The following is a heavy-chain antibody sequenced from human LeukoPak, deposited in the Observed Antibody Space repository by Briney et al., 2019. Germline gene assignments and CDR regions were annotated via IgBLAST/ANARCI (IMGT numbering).Heavy chain of an antibody. V-gene: IGHV3-30*04. Sequence: GGSLRLSCAASGFTFSSYAMHWVRQAPGKGLEWVAVTAYDGSNEFHAVSVEGRFTISRDNSKNMLYLQMNSLTPEDTAVYYCAKDGYCGSATCYGWFDPWGQGTLVTVSS. D-gene: IGHD2-2*03. J-gene: IGHJ5*02. CDR3: AKDGYCGSATCYGWFDP. CDR1: GFTFSSYA. CDR2: TAYDGSNE.